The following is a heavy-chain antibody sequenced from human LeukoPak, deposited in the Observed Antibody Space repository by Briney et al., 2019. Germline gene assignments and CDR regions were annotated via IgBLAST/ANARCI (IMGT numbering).Heavy chain of an antibody. CDR2: INTNTGNP. D-gene: IGHD3-10*01. V-gene: IGHV7-4-1*02. CDR1: GYTFSSYA. J-gene: IGHJ6*03. Sequence: GASVKVSCKASGYTFSSYAMNWVRQAPGHGLEWMGWINTNTGNPTYAQGFTGRFVFSLDTSVSTAYLQISSLKAEDTAVYYCARHYGSGSRIYYYYMDVWGKGTTVTVSS. CDR3: ARHYGSGSRIYYYYMDV.